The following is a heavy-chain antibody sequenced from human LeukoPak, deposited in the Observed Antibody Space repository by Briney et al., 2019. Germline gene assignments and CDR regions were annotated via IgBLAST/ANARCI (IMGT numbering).Heavy chain of an antibody. CDR3: ARDLRIVVVIRTQGWFDP. Sequence: SVKVPCKASGGTFSSYAISWVRQAPGQGLEWMGGIIPIFGTANYAQKFQSRVTITADKSTSTAYMELSSLRSEDTAVYYCARDLRIVVVIRTQGWFDPWGQGTLVTVSS. CDR2: IIPIFGTA. V-gene: IGHV1-69*06. CDR1: GGTFSSYA. J-gene: IGHJ5*02. D-gene: IGHD3-22*01.